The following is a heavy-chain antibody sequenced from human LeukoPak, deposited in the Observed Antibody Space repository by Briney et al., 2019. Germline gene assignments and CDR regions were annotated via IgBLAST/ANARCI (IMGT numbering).Heavy chain of an antibody. Sequence: GGSLILSCAASRVSRFNFWTSAMNWVRQAPGKGLEWVSYISSSGSTISYADSVKGRFTISRDNDKNSLYLQMNSLRAEDTAVYYCAELGITMIGGVWGKGTTVTVSS. J-gene: IGHJ6*04. CDR3: AELGITMIGGV. CDR1: RVSRFNFWTSA. V-gene: IGHV3-48*03. CDR2: ISSSGSTI. D-gene: IGHD3-10*02.